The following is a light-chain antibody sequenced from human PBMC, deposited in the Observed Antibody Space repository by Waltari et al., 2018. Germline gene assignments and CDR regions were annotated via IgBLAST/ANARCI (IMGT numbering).Light chain of an antibody. J-gene: IGLJ1*01. CDR2: EGS. CDR3: SSSAASNNLV. V-gene: IGLV2-8*01. CDR1: SSDSGGYKD. Sequence: QSALTQPPSASGAPGQSVTISCTGTSSDSGGYKDVSWYRQHPGKRPKLLVYEGSKRRSGGLHRLFGSTSCNTASLTAFAVHAVDEAAYYCSSSAASNNLVFGTGTKVTVL.